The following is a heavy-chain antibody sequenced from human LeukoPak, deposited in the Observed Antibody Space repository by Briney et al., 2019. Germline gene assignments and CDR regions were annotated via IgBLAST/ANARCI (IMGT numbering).Heavy chain of an antibody. Sequence: GGSLRLSCAASGFSFSRSWMSWVRQAPGKGLGWVANIKLDGGEKYYVDSVKGRFTIARDNAKNSLYLQMNSLRAEDTAVYYCARGVYCSGGSCYAGNWFDPWGQGTLVTVSS. D-gene: IGHD2-15*01. J-gene: IGHJ5*02. CDR2: IKLDGGEK. CDR3: ARGVYCSGGSCYAGNWFDP. V-gene: IGHV3-7*01. CDR1: GFSFSRSW.